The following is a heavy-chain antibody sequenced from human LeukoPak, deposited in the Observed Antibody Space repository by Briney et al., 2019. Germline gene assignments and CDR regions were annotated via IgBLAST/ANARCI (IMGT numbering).Heavy chain of an antibody. V-gene: IGHV3-21*01. J-gene: IGHJ4*02. D-gene: IGHD2-2*02. CDR2: ICSSSSYI. CDR1: GFTFSSYS. CDR3: ARVGGYCSSTSCYTRD. Sequence: AGGSLRLSCAASGFTFSSYSMNWVRQAPGKGLEWVSSICSSSSYIYYADSVKGRFTISRDNAKNSLYLQMNSLRAEDTAVYYCARVGGYCSSTSCYTRDWGQGTLVTVSS.